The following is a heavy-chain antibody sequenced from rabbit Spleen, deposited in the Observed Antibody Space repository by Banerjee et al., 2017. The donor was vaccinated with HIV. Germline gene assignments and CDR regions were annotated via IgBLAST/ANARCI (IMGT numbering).Heavy chain of an antibody. J-gene: IGHJ4*01. CDR2: IYGGDGSST. Sequence: QEQLVESGGDLVQPEGSLTLTCTASGFSFSSSYYMCWVRQAPGKGLEWIACIYGGDGSSTAYANWAKGRFTISKTSSTTVPLQMTSLTAADTATYFCARGSAAMTMVITGYYLSLWGPGTLVTV. CDR1: GFSFSSSYY. CDR3: ARGSAAMTMVITGYYLSL. D-gene: IGHD2-1*01. V-gene: IGHV1S45*01.